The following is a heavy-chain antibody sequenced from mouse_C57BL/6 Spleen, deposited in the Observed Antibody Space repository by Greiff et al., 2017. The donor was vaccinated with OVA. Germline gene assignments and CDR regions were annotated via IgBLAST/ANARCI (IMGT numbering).Heavy chain of an antibody. D-gene: IGHD1-2*01. V-gene: IGHV5-16*01. CDR2: INYDGSST. Sequence: EVHLVESEGGLVQPGSSMKLSCTASGFTFSDYYMAWVRQVPEKGLEWVANINYDGSSTYYLDSLKSRFIISSDNAKNILYLQMSSLKSEDTATYYCAREGGYGSWFAYWGQGTLVTVSA. CDR1: GFTFSDYY. CDR3: AREGGYGSWFAY. J-gene: IGHJ3*01.